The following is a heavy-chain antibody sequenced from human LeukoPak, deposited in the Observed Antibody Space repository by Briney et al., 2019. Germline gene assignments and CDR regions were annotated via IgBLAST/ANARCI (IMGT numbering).Heavy chain of an antibody. V-gene: IGHV1-46*01. Sequence: ASVKVSCKASGYTFTSYGISWVRQAPGQGLEWMGIINPSGGSTNYAQKFQGRVTMTRDTSTSTVYMELSSLRSDDTAVYYCATGSRVFAFDIWGQGTMVTVSS. CDR2: INPSGGST. J-gene: IGHJ3*02. D-gene: IGHD6-25*01. CDR3: ATGSRVFAFDI. CDR1: GYTFTSYG.